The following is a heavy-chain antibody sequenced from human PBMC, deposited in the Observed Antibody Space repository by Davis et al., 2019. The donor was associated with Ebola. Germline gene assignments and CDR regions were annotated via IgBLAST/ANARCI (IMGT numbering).Heavy chain of an antibody. CDR1: GFTFSSYS. CDR2: ISSSSSYI. CDR3: ARDRGGYSSGWPNWFDP. V-gene: IGHV3-21*01. J-gene: IGHJ5*02. Sequence: GGSLRLSCAASGFTFSSYSMNWVRQAPGKGLEWVSSISSSSSYIYYADSVKGRFTISRDNAKNSLYLQMNSLRAEDTAVYYCARDRGGYSSGWPNWFDPWGQGTLVTVSS. D-gene: IGHD6-19*01.